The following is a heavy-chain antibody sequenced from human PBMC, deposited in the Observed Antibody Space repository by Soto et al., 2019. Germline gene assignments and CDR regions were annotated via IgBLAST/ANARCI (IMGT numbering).Heavy chain of an antibody. Sequence: QVQLVQSGAEVKKPGASVKVSCKASGYTFATYDFAWVRQATGQGLEWMGWMNPYTGNTGYAQAFRGRLTMTRNTSITTAYMELSSLTSEDTAVYFCARRLERSSPYYLDSWGQGTLVTVSS. J-gene: IGHJ4*02. D-gene: IGHD2-2*01. CDR2: MNPYTGNT. V-gene: IGHV1-8*01. CDR1: GYTFATYD. CDR3: ARRLERSSPYYLDS.